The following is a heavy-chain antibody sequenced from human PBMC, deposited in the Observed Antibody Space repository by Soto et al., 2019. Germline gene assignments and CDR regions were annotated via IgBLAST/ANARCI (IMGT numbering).Heavy chain of an antibody. CDR3: ARGGTYYDFWSGYPPGGMDV. CDR2: IYHSGST. J-gene: IGHJ6*02. D-gene: IGHD3-3*01. CDR1: GCSISSSNW. V-gene: IGHV4-4*02. Sequence: SETLSLTCAVSGCSISSSNWWSWVRQPPGKGLEWIGEIYHSGSTNYNPSLKSRVTISVDKSKNQFSLKLSSVTAADTAVYYCARGGTYYDFWSGYPPGGMDVWGQGTTVTVSS.